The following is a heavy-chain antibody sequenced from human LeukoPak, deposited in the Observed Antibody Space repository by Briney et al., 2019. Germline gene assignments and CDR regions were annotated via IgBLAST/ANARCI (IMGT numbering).Heavy chain of an antibody. CDR3: AREVGAKGD. Sequence: SETLSLTCTVSGGSIRSYYWSWVRQPPGKGLEWIGEIYHSGSTNYNPSLKSRVTISVDKSKNQFSLKLSSVTAADTAVYYCAREVGAKGDWGQGTLVTVSS. D-gene: IGHD1-26*01. CDR2: IYHSGST. CDR1: GGSIRSYY. V-gene: IGHV4-4*02. J-gene: IGHJ4*02.